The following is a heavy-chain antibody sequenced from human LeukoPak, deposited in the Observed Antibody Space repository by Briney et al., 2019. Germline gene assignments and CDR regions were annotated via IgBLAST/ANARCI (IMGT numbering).Heavy chain of an antibody. CDR1: GYNFNSYG. CDR3: ARDRGWFDP. J-gene: IGHJ5*02. Sequence: RASVTVSCKASGYNFNSYGISWVRQPPGRGLEWMGWINAFNGNTNYAQKLQGRVTMTADRSTSTADMELRSLRSDDTAVYYCARDRGWFDPWGQGTLVTVSS. V-gene: IGHV1-18*01. CDR2: INAFNGNT.